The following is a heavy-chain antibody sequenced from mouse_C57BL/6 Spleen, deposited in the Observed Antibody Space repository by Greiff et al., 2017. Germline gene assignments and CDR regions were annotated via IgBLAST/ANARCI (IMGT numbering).Heavy chain of an antibody. CDR3: ARSDYSNLFDY. Sequence: QVHLQQSGPELVKPGASVKISCKASGYAFSSSWMNWVKQRPGKGLEWIGRIYPGDGDTNYNGKFKGKATLTADKSSSTAYMQLSSLTSEDSAVYFCARSDYSNLFDYWGQGTTLTVSS. CDR2: IYPGDGDT. D-gene: IGHD2-5*01. J-gene: IGHJ2*01. CDR1: GYAFSSSW. V-gene: IGHV1-82*01.